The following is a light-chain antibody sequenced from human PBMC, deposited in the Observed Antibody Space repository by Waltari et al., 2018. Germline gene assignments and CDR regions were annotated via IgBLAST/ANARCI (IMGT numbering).Light chain of an antibody. CDR3: QSADSSGTYVV. Sequence: QSACQAPVRRIYTGSERPTAIPERFSGSGSGTTVTLTTGGVQAEDEADYYCQSADSSGTYVVFGGGTKLAVL. CDR2: TGS. V-gene: IGLV3-25*03. J-gene: IGLJ2*01.